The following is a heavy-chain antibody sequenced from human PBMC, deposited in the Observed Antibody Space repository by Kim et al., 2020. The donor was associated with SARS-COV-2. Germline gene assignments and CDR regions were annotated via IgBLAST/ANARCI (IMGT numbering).Heavy chain of an antibody. Sequence: ASVKVSCKASGYTFTSYGISWVRQAPGQGLEWMGWISAYNGNTNYAQKLQGRVTMTTDTSTSTAYMELRSLRSDDTAVYYCARDVEGYCSSTSCYGGIVGWFDPWGQGTLVTVSS. V-gene: IGHV1-18*04. CDR2: ISAYNGNT. J-gene: IGHJ5*02. D-gene: IGHD2-2*01. CDR3: ARDVEGYCSSTSCYGGIVGWFDP. CDR1: GYTFTSYG.